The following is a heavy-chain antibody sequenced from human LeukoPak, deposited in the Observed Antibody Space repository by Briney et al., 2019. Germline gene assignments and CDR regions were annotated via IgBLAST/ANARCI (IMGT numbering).Heavy chain of an antibody. Sequence: GGSLRLSCAASGFTVSSNYMSWVRQAPGKGLEWVLVIYSGGSTYYADSVKGRFTISRDNSKNTLYLQMNSLRAEDTAVYYCARDSAWIQLSPTSYYGMDVWGQGKTVTVSS. V-gene: IGHV3-66*01. CDR2: IYSGGST. J-gene: IGHJ6*02. CDR3: ARDSAWIQLSPTSYYGMDV. D-gene: IGHD5-18*01. CDR1: GFTVSSNY.